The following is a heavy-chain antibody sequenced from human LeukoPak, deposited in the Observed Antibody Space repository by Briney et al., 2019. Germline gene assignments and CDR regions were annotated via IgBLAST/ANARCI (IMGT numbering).Heavy chain of an antibody. V-gene: IGHV5-51*01. Sequence: GESLKISCKGSGYSFTSYWIGWVRQMPGKGLEWMGIIYPGDSDTRYSPSIQGQVTISADKSISTAYLQWSSLNASDTAMYYCARNLYDFWSGYYYFDYWGQGTLVTVSS. CDR1: GYSFTSYW. D-gene: IGHD3-3*01. J-gene: IGHJ4*02. CDR2: IYPGDSDT. CDR3: ARNLYDFWSGYYYFDY.